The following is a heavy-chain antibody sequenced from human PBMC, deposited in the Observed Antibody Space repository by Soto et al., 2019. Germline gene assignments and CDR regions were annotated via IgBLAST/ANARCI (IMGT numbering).Heavy chain of an antibody. CDR1: GVSISSYY. D-gene: IGHD5-12*01. CDR2: IYYSGST. Sequence: ETLSLTCPVSGVSISSYYWSWIRQPPGKGLEWIGYIYYSGSTNYNPSLKSRVTISVDTSKNQFSLKLSSVTAADAAVYYCARHRDGYNYWFDPWGQGTMVT. V-gene: IGHV4-59*01. J-gene: IGHJ5*02. CDR3: ARHRDGYNYWFDP.